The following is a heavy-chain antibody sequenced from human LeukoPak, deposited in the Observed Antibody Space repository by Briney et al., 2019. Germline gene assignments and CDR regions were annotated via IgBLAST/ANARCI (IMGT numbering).Heavy chain of an antibody. V-gene: IGHV3-48*02. D-gene: IGHD5-12*01. CDR1: GFAFSNYG. CDR2: ISSSSDAI. Sequence: GGSLRLSCAASGFAFSNYGMNWVRQAPGKGLEWVSYISSSSDAIYYADSVKGRFTISRDNAKNSLYLEMNSLRDEDTAVYYCARAMRSGYDYWGQGTLVTVSS. J-gene: IGHJ4*02. CDR3: ARAMRSGYDY.